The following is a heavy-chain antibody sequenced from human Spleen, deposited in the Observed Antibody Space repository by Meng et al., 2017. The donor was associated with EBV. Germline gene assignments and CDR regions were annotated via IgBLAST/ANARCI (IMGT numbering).Heavy chain of an antibody. CDR1: GFTFSDYY. D-gene: IGHD5-12*01. Sequence: GQLGESGGGLVKPGGSLGLSCAASGFTFSDYYMNWIRQAPGKGLEWVSYISSSGSTIYYADSVKGRFTISRDNAKNSLYLQMNSLRAEDTAVYYCARDQGASGYDVDNWGQGTLVTVSS. V-gene: IGHV3-11*01. CDR2: ISSSGSTI. CDR3: ARDQGASGYDVDN. J-gene: IGHJ4*02.